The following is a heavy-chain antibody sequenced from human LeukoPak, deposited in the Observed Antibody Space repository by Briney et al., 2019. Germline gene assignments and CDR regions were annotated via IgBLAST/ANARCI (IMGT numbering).Heavy chain of an antibody. CDR1: GFTFSSYG. CDR3: ANTYYYDSSAVDY. Sequence: PGGSLRLSCAASGFTFSSYGMHWVRQAPGKGLEWVAFIRYDGSNKYYADSVKGRFTISRDNSKNTLYLQMNSLRAEDTAVYYCANTYYYDSSAVDYWGQGTLVTVSS. J-gene: IGHJ4*02. D-gene: IGHD3-22*01. V-gene: IGHV3-30*02. CDR2: IRYDGSNK.